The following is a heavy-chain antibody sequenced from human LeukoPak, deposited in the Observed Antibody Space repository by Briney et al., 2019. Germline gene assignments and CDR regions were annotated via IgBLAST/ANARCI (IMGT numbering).Heavy chain of an antibody. V-gene: IGHV5-51*01. D-gene: IGHD5-18*01. J-gene: IGHJ5*02. Sequence: GESLKISCKGSGYSFTSYWIGWVRQMPGKGPEWMGIIYPGDSDTRYSPSFQGQVTISADKSISTAYLQWSSLKASDTAMYYCAVRGGYSYGYYNWFDPWGQGTLVTVSS. CDR2: IYPGDSDT. CDR3: AVRGGYSYGYYNWFDP. CDR1: GYSFTSYW.